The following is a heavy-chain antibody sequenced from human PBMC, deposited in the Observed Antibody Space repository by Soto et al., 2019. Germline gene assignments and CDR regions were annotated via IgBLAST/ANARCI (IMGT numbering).Heavy chain of an antibody. CDR3: ATDLYPTSVGPPYFDY. Sequence: PGGSLRLSCAVSGFTFSSYGMHWVRQAPGKGLEWVAVIWNDGSNKNYADSVKGRFTISRENSKHTLYLQINSVRAEHPAVSYCATDLYPTSVGPPYFDYWGQGTLVTVSS. J-gene: IGHJ4*02. CDR2: IWNDGSNK. CDR1: GFTFSSYG. D-gene: IGHD3-10*01. V-gene: IGHV3-33*01.